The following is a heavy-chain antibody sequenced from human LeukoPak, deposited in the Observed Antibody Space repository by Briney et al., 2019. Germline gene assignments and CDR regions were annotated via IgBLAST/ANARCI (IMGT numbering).Heavy chain of an antibody. CDR3: ARDSFTYGNY. CDR1: GFTFSSSW. CDR2: INEDGSGK. V-gene: IGHV3-7*01. J-gene: IGHJ4*02. D-gene: IGHD3-10*01. Sequence: GGSLRLSCAASGFTFSSSWMCWVRQAPGKGLEWVANINEDGSGKYYVDSVRGRLTISRDNTKNSLYLQVNSLRAEDTAVYYCARDSFTYGNYWGQGTLVTVSS.